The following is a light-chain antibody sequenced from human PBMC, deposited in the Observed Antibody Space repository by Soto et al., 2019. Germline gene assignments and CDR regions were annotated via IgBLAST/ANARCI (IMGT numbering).Light chain of an antibody. J-gene: IGKJ1*01. V-gene: IGKV1-5*02. CDR3: QQYYSYPRT. Sequence: DIPMTQSPSTLSASVGDRVTTICRASQGLSIWLAWYRQKPGKAPTRLIYAASTLQSGVPSMFSGSGSGTDFTLTISCLQSEDFATYYCQQYYSYPRTFGQGTKV. CDR2: AAS. CDR1: QGLSIW.